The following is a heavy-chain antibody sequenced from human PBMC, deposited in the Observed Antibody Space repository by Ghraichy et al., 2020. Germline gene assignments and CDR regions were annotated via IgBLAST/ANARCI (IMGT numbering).Heavy chain of an antibody. V-gene: IGHV4-59*01. CDR1: GGSISSYY. CDR3: GRVGLTGDYYYYGMDV. Sequence: SQTLSLTCTVSGGSISSYYWRWIRQPPGKGLEWIGYIYYSGRTNYKPSLKSRVTISVDTSKNQFSLKLSSVTAADTAVYYCGRVGLTGDYYYYGMDVWGQGTTVTVSS. D-gene: IGHD7-27*01. J-gene: IGHJ6*02. CDR2: IYYSGRT.